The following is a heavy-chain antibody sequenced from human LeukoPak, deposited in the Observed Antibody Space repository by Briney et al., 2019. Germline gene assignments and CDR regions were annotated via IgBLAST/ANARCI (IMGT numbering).Heavy chain of an antibody. CDR2: INHSGST. D-gene: IGHD1-26*01. V-gene: IGHV4-34*01. Sequence: SETLSLTCAVYGGSFSGYYWSWIRQPPGKGLEWIGEINHSGSTNYNPSLKSRVTISVDTSKNQFSLKLSSVTAADTAVYYCARESWEVKAFFHWGQGTLVTVSS. CDR1: GGSFSGYY. CDR3: ARESWEVKAFFH. J-gene: IGHJ4*02.